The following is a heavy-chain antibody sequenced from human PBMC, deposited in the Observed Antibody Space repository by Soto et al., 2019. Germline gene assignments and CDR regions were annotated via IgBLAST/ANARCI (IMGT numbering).Heavy chain of an antibody. Sequence: SDTLSLTCAVYGGSFSGSYWSWIRQPPGKGLEWIGEINHSGSTNYNPSLKSRVTISVDTSKNQFSLKLSSVTAADTAVYYCARLQRITMVRGVIFAMDSFYGMDVWGQATTITAAS. CDR3: ARLQRITMVRGVIFAMDSFYGMDV. CDR1: GGSFSGSY. V-gene: IGHV4-34*01. CDR2: INHSGST. J-gene: IGHJ6*02. D-gene: IGHD3-10*01.